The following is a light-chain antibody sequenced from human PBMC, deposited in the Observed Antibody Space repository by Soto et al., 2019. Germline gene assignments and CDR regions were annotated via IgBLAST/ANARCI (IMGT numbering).Light chain of an antibody. CDR3: QQYYSTPLA. Sequence: DIVMTQSPDSLAVSLGERATINCKSSQSVLYSSNNKNYLAWYQQKPGQPPKLIIYWASTRESGVPDRFSGSGSWTDFTLTISSLQAEDVVVYYCQQYYSTPLAFGGGTKVEIK. CDR1: QSVLYSSNNKNY. J-gene: IGKJ4*01. V-gene: IGKV4-1*01. CDR2: WAS.